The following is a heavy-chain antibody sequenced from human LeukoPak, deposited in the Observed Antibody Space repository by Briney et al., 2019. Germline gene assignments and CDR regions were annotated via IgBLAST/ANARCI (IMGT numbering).Heavy chain of an antibody. CDR3: ARRWSGSGSPFFDY. J-gene: IGHJ4*02. Sequence: GGSLRLSCAASGFTFSTYSMNWVRQAPGKGLEWVSYITSSSSTIFYADSVKGRFTISRDNAKNSLYLQMNSLRAEDTAVYYCARRWSGSGSPFFDYWGQGTLVTVSS. CDR1: GFTFSTYS. V-gene: IGHV3-48*04. D-gene: IGHD3-10*01. CDR2: ITSSSSTI.